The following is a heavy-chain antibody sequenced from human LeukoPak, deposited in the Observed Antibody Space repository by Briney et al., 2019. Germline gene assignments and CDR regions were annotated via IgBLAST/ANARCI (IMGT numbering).Heavy chain of an antibody. Sequence: AGGSLRLSCAASGFTFSSYSMNWVRQAPGKGLEWVSYISSSSSTIYYADSVKGRFTISRDNAKNSLYLQMNSLRAEDTAVYYCARSLPTYYYDSRASDYWGQGTLVTVSS. J-gene: IGHJ4*02. CDR3: ARSLPTYYYDSRASDY. CDR2: ISSSSSTI. D-gene: IGHD3-22*01. V-gene: IGHV3-48*01. CDR1: GFTFSSYS.